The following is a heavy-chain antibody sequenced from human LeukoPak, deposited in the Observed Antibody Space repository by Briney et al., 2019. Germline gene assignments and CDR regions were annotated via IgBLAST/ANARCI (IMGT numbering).Heavy chain of an antibody. V-gene: IGHV1-69*04. CDR1: GGTFSSYA. D-gene: IGHD2-15*01. Sequence: GASVKVSCKASGGTFSSYAISWVRQAPGQGLEWMGRIIPILGIANYAQKFQGRVTMTRDMSTSTVYMELSSLRSGDTAVYYCARAVVNWGQGTLVTVSS. CDR2: IIPILGIA. CDR3: ARAVVN. J-gene: IGHJ4*02.